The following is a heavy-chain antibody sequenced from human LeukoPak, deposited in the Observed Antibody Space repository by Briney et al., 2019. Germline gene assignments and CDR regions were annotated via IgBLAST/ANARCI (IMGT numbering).Heavy chain of an antibody. Sequence: GESLKISCKGSGYRFISCWITWVRQMPGNGLEWMGRIDPSDSYTTYSPSFQGHVTISADKSISTAYLQWSSLKASDTAMYYCARLPSGYSGYPYSDYWGQGTLVTVSS. J-gene: IGHJ4*02. V-gene: IGHV5-10-1*01. D-gene: IGHD5-12*01. CDR2: IDPSDSYT. CDR1: GYRFISCW. CDR3: ARLPSGYSGYPYSDY.